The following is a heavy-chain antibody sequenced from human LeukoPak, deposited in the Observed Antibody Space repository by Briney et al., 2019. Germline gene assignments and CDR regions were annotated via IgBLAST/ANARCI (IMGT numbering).Heavy chain of an antibody. J-gene: IGHJ4*02. CDR3: GSGYYFDY. Sequence: GGSLRLSCAASGFTFSSYAMHWVRQAPGKGLEWVAVISYDGSNKYYADSVKGRFTISRDNAKNSLYLQMNDLRAEDTAVYYCGSGYYFDYWGQGTLVTVSS. D-gene: IGHD5-18*01. V-gene: IGHV3-30*04. CDR2: ISYDGSNK. CDR1: GFTFSSYA.